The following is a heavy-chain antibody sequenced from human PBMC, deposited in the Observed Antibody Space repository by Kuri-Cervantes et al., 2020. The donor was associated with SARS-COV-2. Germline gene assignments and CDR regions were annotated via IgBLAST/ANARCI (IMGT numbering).Heavy chain of an antibody. J-gene: IGHJ4*02. CDR2: ISYDGSNK. Sequence: GESLKISCAASGFTFSSYAMHWVRQVPGKGLEWVAVISYDGSNKYYADSVKGRFTISRDNSKNTLYLQMNSLRAEDTAVYYCARDSSDSSGYLDYWGQGTLVTVSS. D-gene: IGHD3-22*01. CDR1: GFTFSSYA. V-gene: IGHV3-30-3*01. CDR3: ARDSSDSSGYLDY.